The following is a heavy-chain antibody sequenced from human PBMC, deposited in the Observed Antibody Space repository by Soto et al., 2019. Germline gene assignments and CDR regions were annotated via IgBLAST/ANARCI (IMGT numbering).Heavy chain of an antibody. D-gene: IGHD3-22*01. CDR3: VRSYYDSNGFSLYQFDY. J-gene: IGHJ4*02. CDR1: GYTFTSCY. V-gene: IGHV1-46*01. CDR2: INPTGGST. Sequence: ASVKVSCKASGYTFTSCYMRWVRQAPRQGLEWMGIINPTGGSTTYAQKFQGRVTMTRDTSTSTVYIDMSSLRSEDTAVYYCVRSYYDSNGFSLYQFDYWGQGTRVTVSS.